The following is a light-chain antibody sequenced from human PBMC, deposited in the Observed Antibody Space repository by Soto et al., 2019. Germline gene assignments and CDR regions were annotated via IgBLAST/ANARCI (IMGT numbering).Light chain of an antibody. CDR1: QSVSSN. Sequence: EIVMTQSPATLSVSPGERATLSCRASQSVSSNLAWYQQKPGQAPSLLIYGASTRATGTPARFSGSGSGTEVTLTISSLQSEDFAVYYCQQYNNWPWTFGQGNKVDI. J-gene: IGKJ1*01. CDR3: QQYNNWPWT. V-gene: IGKV3-15*01. CDR2: GAS.